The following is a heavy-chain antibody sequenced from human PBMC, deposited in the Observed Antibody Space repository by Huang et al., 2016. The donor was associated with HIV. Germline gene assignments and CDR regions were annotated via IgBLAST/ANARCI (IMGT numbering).Heavy chain of an antibody. Sequence: QVQLVESGGGVVQPGGSLRLSCTASGFTFGSFGMHWVRQASGKGLECVAFISYDGNNYYYADSVRGRFTISRDNSKDTLYLQTNRLRPDDSAVYYCAKDLTYTFGRHFDYWGRGTLVTVSS. V-gene: IGHV3-30*02. CDR2: ISYDGNNY. CDR1: GFTFGSFG. J-gene: IGHJ4*02. CDR3: AKDLTYTFGRHFDY. D-gene: IGHD3-3*01.